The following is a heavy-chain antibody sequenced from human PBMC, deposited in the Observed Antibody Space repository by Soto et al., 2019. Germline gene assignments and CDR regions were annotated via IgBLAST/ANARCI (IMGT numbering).Heavy chain of an antibody. Sequence: SETLSLTCAVYGGSFSGYYWSWIRQPPGKXLEWIGEINHSGSTNYNPSLKSRVTISVDTSKNQFSLKLSSVTAADTAVYYCARGNQYYYGSGSYYNNRFDPWGQGTLVTVSS. V-gene: IGHV4-34*01. CDR1: GGSFSGYY. D-gene: IGHD3-10*01. J-gene: IGHJ5*02. CDR3: ARGNQYYYGSGSYYNNRFDP. CDR2: INHSGST.